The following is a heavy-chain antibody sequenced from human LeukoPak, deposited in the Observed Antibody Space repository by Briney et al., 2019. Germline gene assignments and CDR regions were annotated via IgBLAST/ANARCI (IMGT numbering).Heavy chain of an antibody. Sequence: GSLRLSCAASGFTFSSYAMSWVRQAPGKGLEWIGEINHSGSTNYNPSLKSRVTISVDTSKNQFSLKLSSVTAADTAVYYCVRNWFDPWGQGTLVTVSS. CDR2: INHSGST. CDR3: VRNWFDP. J-gene: IGHJ5*02. V-gene: IGHV4-34*08. CDR1: GFTFSSYA.